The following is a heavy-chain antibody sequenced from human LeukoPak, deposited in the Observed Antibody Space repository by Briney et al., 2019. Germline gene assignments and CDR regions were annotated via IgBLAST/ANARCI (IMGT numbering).Heavy chain of an antibody. CDR3: ARGGGDIVVVPAAARPFDY. V-gene: IGHV1-18*04. CDR2: ISAYNGNT. J-gene: IGHJ4*02. Sequence: ASVKVSCKASGYIFIGYYMHWVRQAPGQGLEWMGWISAYNGNTNYAQKLQGRVTMTTDTSTSTAYMELRSLRSDDTAVYYCARGGGDIVVVPAAARPFDYWGQGTLVTVSS. CDR1: GYIFIGYY. D-gene: IGHD2-2*01.